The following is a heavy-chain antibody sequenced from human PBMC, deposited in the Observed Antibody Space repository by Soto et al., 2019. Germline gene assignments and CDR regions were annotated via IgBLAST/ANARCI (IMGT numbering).Heavy chain of an antibody. CDR1: GYTFTSYY. V-gene: IGHV1-46*01. D-gene: IGHD3-22*01. CDR2: INPSGGST. Sequence: QVQLVQSGAEVKKPGASVKVSCKASGYTFTSYYMHWVRQAPGQGLEWMGIINPSGGSTSYAQKFQGRVTMTRDTSTSTVYMELSSLRSEGTAVYYCASMGYDSSGYYSIFDYWGQGTLVTVSS. J-gene: IGHJ4*02. CDR3: ASMGYDSSGYYSIFDY.